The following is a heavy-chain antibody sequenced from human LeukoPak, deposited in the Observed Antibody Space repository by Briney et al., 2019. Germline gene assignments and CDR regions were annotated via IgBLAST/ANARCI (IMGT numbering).Heavy chain of an antibody. D-gene: IGHD5-12*01. CDR3: ASFSGYSGYGTYYYGMDV. CDR2: IYTSGST. Sequence: PSETLSLTCTVSSGSISSGSYYWSWIRQPAGKVLEWIGRIYTSGSTNYNPSLKSRVTISVDTSKNQFSLKLSSVTAADTAVYYCASFSGYSGYGTYYYGMDVWGQGTTVTVSS. V-gene: IGHV4-61*02. J-gene: IGHJ6*02. CDR1: SGSISSGSYY.